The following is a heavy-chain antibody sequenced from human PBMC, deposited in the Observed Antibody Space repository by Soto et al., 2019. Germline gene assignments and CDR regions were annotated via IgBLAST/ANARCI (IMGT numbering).Heavy chain of an antibody. Sequence: VPLVQSGAEVKKPGASVKVSCKASGYTFTSYGISWVRQAPGQRLEWMGWISAYNGNTNYAQKLQGRVTMTTDTATSTAYRELRSLRSDDTAVYYCARSQVVPGRAGYGMDVWGQGTTVTVSS. CDR1: GYTFTSYG. J-gene: IGHJ6*02. D-gene: IGHD2-2*01. CDR3: ARSQVVPGRAGYGMDV. CDR2: ISAYNGNT. V-gene: IGHV1-18*04.